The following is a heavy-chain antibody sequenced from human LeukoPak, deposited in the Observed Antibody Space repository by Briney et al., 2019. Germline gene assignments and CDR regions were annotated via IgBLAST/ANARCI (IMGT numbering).Heavy chain of an antibody. V-gene: IGHV1-18*01. J-gene: IGHJ4*02. D-gene: IGHD6-6*01. Sequence: ASVKVSCKASGFTFSSYGITWVRQAPGQRLEWLGWINLYNGDTKYAQNLQGRVTLTTDTSSRTTYMELKNLKSDDTAVYYCARAAYFCSSLRYWGQGTLVIVSS. CDR1: GFTFSSYG. CDR2: INLYNGDT. CDR3: ARAAYFCSSLRY.